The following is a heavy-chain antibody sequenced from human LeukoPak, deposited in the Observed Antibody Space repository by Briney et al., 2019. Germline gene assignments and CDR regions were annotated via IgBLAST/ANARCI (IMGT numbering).Heavy chain of an antibody. CDR3: ATYSTSSQAPVY. J-gene: IGHJ4*02. CDR2: ISYDGSNK. V-gene: IGHV3-30-3*01. D-gene: IGHD6-6*01. CDR1: GFTFSSYA. Sequence: GGSLRLSCAASGFTFSSYAMHWVRQAPGKGLEWVAVISYDGSNKYYADSVKGRFTISRDNSKNTLYLQMNSLRAEDTAVYYCATYSTSSQAPVYWGQGTLVTVSS.